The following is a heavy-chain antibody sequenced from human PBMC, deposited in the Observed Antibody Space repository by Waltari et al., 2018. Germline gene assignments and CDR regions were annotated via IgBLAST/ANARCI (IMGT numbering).Heavy chain of an antibody. D-gene: IGHD3-10*01. CDR3: ARDNSDYYGSGSYDAFDI. Sequence: QVQLVQSGAAVKKPGSSVKVSCKASGGTFSSYAISWVRKPPGHGLEWMGGIIPIFGTANYAQKFQGRVTITADESTSTAYMELSSLRSEDTAVYYCARDNSDYYGSGSYDAFDIWGQGTMVTVSS. CDR2: IIPIFGTA. V-gene: IGHV1-69*01. CDR1: GGTFSSYA. J-gene: IGHJ3*02.